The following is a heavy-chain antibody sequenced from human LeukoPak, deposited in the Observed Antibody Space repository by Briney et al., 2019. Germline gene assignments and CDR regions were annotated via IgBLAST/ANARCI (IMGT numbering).Heavy chain of an antibody. CDR3: ARDRYGDFEDY. CDR2: ISYSGTP. D-gene: IGHD4-17*01. V-gene: IGHV4-59*06. J-gene: IGHJ4*02. Sequence: SETLSLTCTVSGGSISSYYWTWIRQPPGKGLEWIGYISYSGTPYYNPSLNSRVTISLDTSKNQFSLRLNSVTAADTAMYYCARDRYGDFEDYWGQGTLVTVSS. CDR1: GGSISSYY.